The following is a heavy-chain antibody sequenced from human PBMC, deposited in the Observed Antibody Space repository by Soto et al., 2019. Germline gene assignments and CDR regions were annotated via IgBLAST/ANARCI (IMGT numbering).Heavy chain of an antibody. J-gene: IGHJ4*02. CDR3: ARQMGASDD. CDR2: ITHSGST. CDR1: GGSFRGYY. Sequence: SAPLSLTCAVYGGSFRGYYWSWIRQPPGKGLQWIGEITHSGSTNSNPSLKSRVTISVDTSKNQFSRKRSSVTAADTAVYYCARQMGASDDWGQGTLVSVSS. D-gene: IGHD1-26*01. V-gene: IGHV4-34*01.